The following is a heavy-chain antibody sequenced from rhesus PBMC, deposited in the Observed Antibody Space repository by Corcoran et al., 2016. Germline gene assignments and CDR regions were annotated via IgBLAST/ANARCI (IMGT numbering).Heavy chain of an antibody. CDR1: GGSISWNY. D-gene: IGHD6-25*01. V-gene: IGHV4-173*01. CDR3: AREGRSGSWKYFDY. Sequence: QLQLQESVPGLVKPSETLSLTCAVSGGSISWNYWSWIRQPPGKGLGWIGRSSGCRGSTAYNPSLKSRVTISTDTSKDQFSLKMNSVSAADTAVDYCAREGRSGSWKYFDYWGQGVLVTVSS. CDR2: SSGCRGST. J-gene: IGHJ4*01.